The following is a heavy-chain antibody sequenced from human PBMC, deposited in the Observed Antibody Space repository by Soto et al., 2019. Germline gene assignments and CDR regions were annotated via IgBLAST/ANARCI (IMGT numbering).Heavy chain of an antibody. V-gene: IGHV3-15*01. D-gene: IGHD6-6*01. Sequence: ESGGGLVKPGGSLRLSCAASGFTFSNAWMTWVRQAPGKGLEWVGRIKSKTDGGTIDYAAPVKGRFTVSRDDSETTLYLQMNSLKTEDTAVYYCTTDSGSRRSSPHFDYWGQGTQVTVSS. CDR1: GFTFSNAW. CDR3: TTDSGSRRSSPHFDY. CDR2: IKSKTDGGTI. J-gene: IGHJ4*02.